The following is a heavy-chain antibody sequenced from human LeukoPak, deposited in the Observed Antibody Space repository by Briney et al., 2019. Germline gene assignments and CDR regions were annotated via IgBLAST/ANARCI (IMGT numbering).Heavy chain of an antibody. J-gene: IGHJ4*02. V-gene: IGHV3-7*01. Sequence: GGSLRLSCAASGFIFSSYWMTWVRQAPGKGLEWVANIKQDGSEKYYVDSVKGRFTISRDNAKNSLYLQMNSLRAEDTAVYYCARGYSHIDNWGQGTLVTVSS. CDR1: GFIFSSYW. CDR3: ARGYSHIDN. CDR2: IKQDGSEK. D-gene: IGHD5-18*01.